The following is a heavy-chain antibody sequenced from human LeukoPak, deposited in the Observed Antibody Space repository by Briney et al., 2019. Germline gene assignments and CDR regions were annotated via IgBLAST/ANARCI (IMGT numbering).Heavy chain of an antibody. CDR2: TYSGGST. V-gene: IGHV3-53*01. J-gene: IGHJ6*03. CDR1: GFTVSSNY. Sequence: GGSLRLSCAASGFTVSSNYMSWVRQAPGKGLEWVSVTYSGGSTYYADSVKGRFTISRDNSKNSLYLQMNSLRAEDTALYYCARSFQPRGYYYYMDVWGKGTTVTVSS. CDR3: ARSFQPRGYYYYMDV.